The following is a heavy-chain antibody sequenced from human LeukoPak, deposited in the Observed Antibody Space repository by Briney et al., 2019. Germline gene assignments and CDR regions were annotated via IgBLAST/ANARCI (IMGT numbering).Heavy chain of an antibody. Sequence: SETLSLTCTVSGGSISGHYWSWIRQPPGKGLERIGYIYYTGSTSYNPSLKSRVTMSLDASKNQFSLELNSVTPADTAVYYCARGGNYWPQWWFDPWGRGTLVSVSS. D-gene: IGHD1-26*01. CDR2: IYYTGST. J-gene: IGHJ5*02. CDR3: ARGGNYWPQWWFDP. V-gene: IGHV4-59*11. CDR1: GGSISGHY.